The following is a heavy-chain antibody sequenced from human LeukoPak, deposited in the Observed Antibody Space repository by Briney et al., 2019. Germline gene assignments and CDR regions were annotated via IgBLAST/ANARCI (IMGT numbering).Heavy chain of an antibody. J-gene: IGHJ5*02. CDR1: GYTFTSYG. CDR2: ISAYNGNT. CDR3: ARVRGGDRGVNWFDP. D-gene: IGHD3-10*01. V-gene: IGHV1-18*01. Sequence: ASVKVSCKASGYTFTSYGISWVRQAPGQGLEWMGWISAYNGNTNYAQKLQGRVTMTTDTSTSTAYMELRSLRSDDTAVYYCARVRGGDRGVNWFDPWGQGTLVTVSS.